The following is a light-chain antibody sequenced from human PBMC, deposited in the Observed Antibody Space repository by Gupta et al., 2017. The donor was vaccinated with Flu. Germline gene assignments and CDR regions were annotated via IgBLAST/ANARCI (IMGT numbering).Light chain of an antibody. CDR3: QAWDSGTCG. J-gene: IGLJ2*01. Sequence: SYDLTQPPSVSVSPGHTASITCSGDKLGDIYVSWYQQKPGQSPVLVIYQDTQRPSGIPERFSGSNSGNTATLTITGTQAMDEADYYCQAWDSGTCGFGGGTELTVL. CDR1: KLGDIY. CDR2: QDT. V-gene: IGLV3-1*01.